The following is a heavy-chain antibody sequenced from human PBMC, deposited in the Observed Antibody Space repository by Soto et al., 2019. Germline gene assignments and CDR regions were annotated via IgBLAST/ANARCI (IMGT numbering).Heavy chain of an antibody. CDR3: ARDGGRAYRPLV. CDR1: GFTFSSYA. CDR2: ISGSGGST. J-gene: IGHJ6*02. D-gene: IGHD2-15*01. Sequence: GGSLILSCAASGFTFSSYAMSWVRQAPGKGLEWVSAISGSGGSTYYADSVKGRFTISRDNSKNTLYLQMNSLRAEDTAVYYCARDGGRAYRPLVWDQGTTVTVSS. V-gene: IGHV3-23*01.